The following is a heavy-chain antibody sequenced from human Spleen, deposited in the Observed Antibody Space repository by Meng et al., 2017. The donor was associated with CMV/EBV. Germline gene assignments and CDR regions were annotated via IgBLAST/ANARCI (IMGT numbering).Heavy chain of an antibody. Sequence: GGSLRLSCAASGFTFISYSMNWVRQAPGKGLEWVSSISSGSDYIYYADSLEGRFTISRDNAKMSLYLQMNSLRAEDTAVYYCARDSRSKLNYDFWSGYYPYYYYGMDVWGQGTTVTVSS. CDR1: GFTFISYS. CDR3: ARDSRSKLNYDFWSGYYPYYYYGMDV. CDR2: ISSGSDYI. D-gene: IGHD3-3*01. J-gene: IGHJ6*02. V-gene: IGHV3-21*01.